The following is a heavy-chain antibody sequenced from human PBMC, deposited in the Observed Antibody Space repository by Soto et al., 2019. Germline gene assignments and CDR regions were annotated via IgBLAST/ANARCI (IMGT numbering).Heavy chain of an antibody. CDR1: GGTFSSYA. CDR3: AASWDDFWSGYSFDY. Sequence: SVKVSCKASGGTFSSYAISWVRQAPGQGPEWMGGIIPIFGTANYAQKFQGRVTITADESTSTAYMELSSLRSEDTAVYYCAASWDDFWSGYSFDYWGQGTLVTVSS. V-gene: IGHV1-69*13. J-gene: IGHJ4*02. D-gene: IGHD3-3*01. CDR2: IIPIFGTA.